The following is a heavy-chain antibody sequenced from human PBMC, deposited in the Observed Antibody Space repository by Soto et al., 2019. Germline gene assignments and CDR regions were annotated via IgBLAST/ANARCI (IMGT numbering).Heavy chain of an antibody. CDR2: IVPLFGTT. CDR3: AKASGRSWYNWFDP. D-gene: IGHD6-13*01. CDR1: GGNFTSYA. V-gene: IGHV1-69*01. J-gene: IGHJ5*02. Sequence: QVQLVQSGAEVKKPGSSVKVSCKASGGNFTSYAISWLRQAPGQGLEFMGGIVPLFGTTNYAHKFRGRVTVTADESTSTVYKEMSSLRSEDTAVYYCAKASGRSWYNWFDPWGQGTLVTVST.